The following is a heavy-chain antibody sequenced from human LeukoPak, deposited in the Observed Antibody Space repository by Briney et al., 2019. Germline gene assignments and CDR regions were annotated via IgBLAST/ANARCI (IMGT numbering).Heavy chain of an antibody. CDR3: ARGVTMVRGSEHAFDI. Sequence: SETLSLTCTVSGGSISSGGYYWSWIRQPPGKGLEWIGYIYHSGSTYYNPSLKSRVTISVDRSKNQFSLKLSSVTAADTAVYYCARGVTMVRGSEHAFDIWGQGTMVTVSS. V-gene: IGHV4-30-2*01. CDR2: IYHSGST. D-gene: IGHD3-10*01. CDR1: GGSISSGGYY. J-gene: IGHJ3*02.